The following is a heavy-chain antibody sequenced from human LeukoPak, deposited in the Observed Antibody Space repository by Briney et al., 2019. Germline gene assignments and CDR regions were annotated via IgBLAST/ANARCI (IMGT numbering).Heavy chain of an antibody. CDR1: GFTFSNYG. V-gene: IGHV3-30*18. D-gene: IGHD3-22*01. CDR3: AKGYGFDSSGSEYYFEN. J-gene: IGHJ4*02. CDR2: ISYDGSNK. Sequence: GGSLRLSCAASGFTFSNYGIHWVRQAPGKGLEWVAVISYDGSNKYYAESVKGRFTISRDNSKNTLYLQMNSLRAEDTAVYYCAKGYGFDSSGSEYYFENWGQGILVTVSS.